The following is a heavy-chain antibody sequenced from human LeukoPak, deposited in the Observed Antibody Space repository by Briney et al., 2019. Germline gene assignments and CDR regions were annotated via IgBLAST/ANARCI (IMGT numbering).Heavy chain of an antibody. CDR3: TTERLVLDY. CDR1: GFTFSNAW. V-gene: IGHV3-15*01. Sequence: GGSLRLSCAASGFTFSNAWMSWVRQAPGKGLEWVGRIKSKTGGGTTDYAAPVKGRFTISRDDSKNTLYLQMNSLKTEDTAVYYCTTERLVLDYWGQGTLVTVSS. D-gene: IGHD6-19*01. CDR2: IKSKTGGGTT. J-gene: IGHJ4*02.